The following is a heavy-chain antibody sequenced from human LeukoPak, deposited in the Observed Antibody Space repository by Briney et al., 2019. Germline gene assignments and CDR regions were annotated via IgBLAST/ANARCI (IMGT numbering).Heavy chain of an antibody. Sequence: GGSLRLSCVGSGFTFIVHWFRQVPGKGLEWLTFIRHDGTDQHYADSVRGRFTISRDNSKNTVYLQMNSLRPEDTALYYCAKDGHWASVSWGQGTLVTVSS. CDR1: GFTFI. J-gene: IGHJ5*02. CDR2: IRHDGTDQ. V-gene: IGHV3-30*02. D-gene: IGHD7-27*01. CDR3: AKDGHWASVS.